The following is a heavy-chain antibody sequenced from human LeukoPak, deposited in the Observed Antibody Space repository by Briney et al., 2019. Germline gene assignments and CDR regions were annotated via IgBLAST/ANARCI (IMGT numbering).Heavy chain of an antibody. CDR3: ATVDLGYCSGGSCYYY. Sequence: GASVKVSCKASGYIFTGYYMHWVRQAPGQGLEWMGWINPNSGDTNYAQKFQGRVTMTRDTSISTAYMELSSLRSEDTAVYYCATVDLGYCSGGSCYYYWGQGTLVTVSS. V-gene: IGHV1-2*02. CDR2: INPNSGDT. J-gene: IGHJ4*02. CDR1: GYIFTGYY. D-gene: IGHD2-15*01.